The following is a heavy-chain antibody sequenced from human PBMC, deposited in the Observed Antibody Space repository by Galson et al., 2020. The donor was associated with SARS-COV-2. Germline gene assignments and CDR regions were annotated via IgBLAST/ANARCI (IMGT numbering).Heavy chain of an antibody. CDR2: ISYDGSNK. V-gene: IGHV3-30*04. D-gene: IGHD3-3*01. CDR3: ARDPADSYDFWSGYYYGMDV. Sequence: GGSLRLSCAASGFTFSSYAMHWVRQAPGKGLEWVAVISYDGSNKYYADSVKGRFTISRDNSKNTLYLQMNSLRAEDTAVYYCARDPADSYDFWSGYYYGMDVWGQGTTVTVSS. CDR1: GFTFSSYA. J-gene: IGHJ6*02.